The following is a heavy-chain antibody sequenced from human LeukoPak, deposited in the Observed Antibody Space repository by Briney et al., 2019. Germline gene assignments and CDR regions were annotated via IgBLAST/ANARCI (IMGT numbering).Heavy chain of an antibody. CDR3: ARVLAAAGSNWFDP. CDR2: ISAYNGNT. V-gene: IGHV1-18*01. CDR1: DYTFTSYG. Sequence: ASVKVSCKASDYTFTSYGIRWVRQAPGQGLEWMGWISAYNGNTNYAQKLQGRVTMTTDTSTSTAYMELRSLRSDDTAVYYCARVLAAAGSNWFDPWGQGTLVTVSS. J-gene: IGHJ5*02. D-gene: IGHD6-13*01.